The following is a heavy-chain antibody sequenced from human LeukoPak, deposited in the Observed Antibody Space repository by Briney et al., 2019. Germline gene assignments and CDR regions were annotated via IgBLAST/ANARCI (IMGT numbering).Heavy chain of an antibody. CDR2: ISSSSVYT. J-gene: IGHJ3*02. Sequence: GGSLRLSCVASGFTFNKHYMNWVRQAPGKGLEWVSSISSSSVYTHYADSMKGRFTISRDNGKNSLYLQMHSLKAEDTALYYCARDALRDDAFDSWGQGTLVTVSS. CDR3: ARDALRDDAFDS. V-gene: IGHV3-21*04. CDR1: GFTFNKHY.